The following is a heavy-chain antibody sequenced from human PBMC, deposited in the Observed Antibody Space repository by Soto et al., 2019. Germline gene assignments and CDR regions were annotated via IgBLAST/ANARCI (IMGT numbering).Heavy chain of an antibody. CDR1: GGSISSSNW. V-gene: IGHV4-4*02. D-gene: IGHD2-15*01. CDR2: IYHSGST. J-gene: IGHJ5*02. Sequence: PSETLSLTCAVSGGSISSSNWWSWVRQPPGKGLEWIGEIYHSGSTNYNPSLKSRVTISVDKSKNQFSLKLSSVTAADTAVYYCARAVVVVAATRNWFDPWGQGTLVTVSS. CDR3: ARAVVVVAATRNWFDP.